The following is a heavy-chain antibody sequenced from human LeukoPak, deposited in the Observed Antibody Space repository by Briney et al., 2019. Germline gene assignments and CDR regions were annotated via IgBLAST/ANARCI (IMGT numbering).Heavy chain of an antibody. J-gene: IGHJ6*03. Sequence: SSETLSLTCTVSGGSISSSSYYWGWIRQPPGKGLEWIGSIYYSGSTYYNPSLKSRVTISVDTSKNQFSLKLSSVTAADTAVYYCASVSLYYYYYYMDVWGKGTTVTVSS. CDR3: ASVSLYYYYYYMDV. CDR1: GGSISSSSYY. V-gene: IGHV4-39*01. D-gene: IGHD3-10*01. CDR2: IYYSGST.